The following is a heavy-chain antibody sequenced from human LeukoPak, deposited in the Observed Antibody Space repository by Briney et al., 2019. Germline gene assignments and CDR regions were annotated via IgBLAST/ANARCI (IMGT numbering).Heavy chain of an antibody. CDR3: ARSSWGTYYFDY. CDR2: IYHSGST. D-gene: IGHD2-2*01. V-gene: IGHV4-38-2*02. CDR1: GYSISSGYY. Sequence: PSETLSLTCTVSGYSISSGYYWGWIRQPPGKGLEWIGSIYHSGSTYYNPSLKSRVTISVDTSKNQFSLKLSSVTAADTAVYYCARSSWGTYYFDYWGQGTLVTVSS. J-gene: IGHJ4*02.